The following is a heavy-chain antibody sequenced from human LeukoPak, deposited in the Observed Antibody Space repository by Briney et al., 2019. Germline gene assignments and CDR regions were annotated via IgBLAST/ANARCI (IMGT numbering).Heavy chain of an antibody. V-gene: IGHV1-18*01. D-gene: IGHD1-26*01. CDR2: ISTYDTT. CDR3: ARDRRGSYYPDAFDV. CDR1: GNTFASYG. J-gene: IGHJ3*01. Sequence: ASVKVSCKASGNTFASYGISWLRQAPGQGLEWMGWISTYDTTYYAQNLQGRVTMTRDTSTSTAYMELRSLRSDDTAMYYCARDRRGSYYPDAFDVWGQATVVTVSS.